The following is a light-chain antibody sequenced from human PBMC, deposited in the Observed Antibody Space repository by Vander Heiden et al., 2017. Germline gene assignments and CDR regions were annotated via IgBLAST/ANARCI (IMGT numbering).Light chain of an antibody. CDR3: NSYTSSTTLV. CDR2: DVS. V-gene: IGLV2-14*01. J-gene: IGLJ2*01. Sequence: QSALTQPASVSGSPGQSITISCTGTSSDIGGHKLVSCYQQHPSTAPKLMIYDVSNRPSGVSSRFSCAKAGNTASLPISGLQAEDEADYYCNSYTSSTTLVFGGGTKLTVL. CDR1: SSDIGGHKL.